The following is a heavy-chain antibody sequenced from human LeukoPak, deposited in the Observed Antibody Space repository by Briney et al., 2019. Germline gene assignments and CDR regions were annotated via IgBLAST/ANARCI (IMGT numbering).Heavy chain of an antibody. D-gene: IGHD3-10*01. CDR3: ARGSAVVRGSFGD. J-gene: IGHJ4*02. V-gene: IGHV3-7*04. CDR2: IKQDGTES. Sequence: GGSLRLSCAGSGITLSTYWMSWIRQAPGQGLEWVANIKQDGTESNYVDSVKGRFTISRDNTRNFLFLQMNTLRVDDTAVYYCARGSAVVRGSFGDWDRGTLVTVSS. CDR1: GITLSTYW.